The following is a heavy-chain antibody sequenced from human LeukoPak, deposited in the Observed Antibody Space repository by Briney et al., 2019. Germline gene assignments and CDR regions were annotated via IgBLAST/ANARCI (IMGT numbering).Heavy chain of an antibody. V-gene: IGHV3-23*01. CDR1: GFTFSDSA. CDR3: AKASLVPSATWSATRFRLYFYMDV. J-gene: IGHJ6*03. Sequence: PGGSLRLSCAASGFTFSDSAMTWVRQTPGKGLEWVAVISRGSDFTYYGDSVKGRFTISRDDSKNTLFLQMNILRAGDTAVYYCAKASLVPSATWSATRFRLYFYMDVWGKGTTVTVSS. D-gene: IGHD3-3*01. CDR2: ISRGSDFT.